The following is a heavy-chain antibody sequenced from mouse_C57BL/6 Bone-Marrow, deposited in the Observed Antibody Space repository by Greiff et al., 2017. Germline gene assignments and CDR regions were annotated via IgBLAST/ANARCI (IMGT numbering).Heavy chain of an antibody. CDR2: INPYNGDT. CDR3: ARHYSDWGFAY. J-gene: IGHJ3*01. D-gene: IGHD2-12*01. CDR1: GYSFTGYF. V-gene: IGHV1-20*01. Sequence: VQLQQSGPELVKPGDSVQISCKASGYSFTGYFMNWVMQSHGKSLEWIGRINPYNGDTYYNQKFKGKATLTVDKSSSTAHMELRSLTSEDSAVYYCARHYSDWGFAYWGQGTLVTVSA.